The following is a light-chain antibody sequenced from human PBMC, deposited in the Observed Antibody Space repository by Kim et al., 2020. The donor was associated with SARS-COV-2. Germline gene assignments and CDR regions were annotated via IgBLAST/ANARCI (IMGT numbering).Light chain of an antibody. CDR2: DAS. Sequence: LSPGESAPLSCRASQSFSSYLACYQQKPGQAPRLLIYDASNRATGIPARFNGSGSGTDFTLTISSLEPEDFAVYYCQQRYNWPITFGQGTRLEIK. J-gene: IGKJ5*01. CDR1: QSFSSY. CDR3: QQRYNWPIT. V-gene: IGKV3-11*01.